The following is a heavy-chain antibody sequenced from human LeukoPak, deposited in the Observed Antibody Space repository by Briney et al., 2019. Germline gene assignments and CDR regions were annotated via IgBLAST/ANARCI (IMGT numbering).Heavy chain of an antibody. V-gene: IGHV3-23*01. D-gene: IGHD2-2*01. CDR2: ISGSGGST. J-gene: IGHJ4*02. CDR1: GFTFSGYA. Sequence: GSLRLSCAASGFTFSGYAMSWVRQAPGKGLEWASAISGSGGSTYYADSVKGRFTISRDNSKNTPYLQMNSLRVEDTAVYYCAKGPGGCSSTSCYSDYWGQGTLVTVSS. CDR3: AKGPGGCSSTSCYSDY.